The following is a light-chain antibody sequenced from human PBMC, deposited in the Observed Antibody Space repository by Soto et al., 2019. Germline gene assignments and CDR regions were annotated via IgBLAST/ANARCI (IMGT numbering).Light chain of an antibody. V-gene: IGLV2-8*01. Sequence: QSALTQPPSASGSPGQSVTISCTGTSSDVGGYNYVSWYQQHPGKAPKLMISEVSKRPSGVPDRFSGSKSGNTASLTVSGLQAEDDAHYYFSSFSGNNIMVFGGGTKLTVL. J-gene: IGLJ2*01. CDR3: SSFSGNNIMV. CDR2: EVS. CDR1: SSDVGGYNY.